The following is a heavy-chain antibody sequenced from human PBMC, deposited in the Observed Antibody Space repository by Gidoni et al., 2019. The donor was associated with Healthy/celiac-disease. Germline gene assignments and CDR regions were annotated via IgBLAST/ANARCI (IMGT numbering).Heavy chain of an antibody. V-gene: IGHV2-26*01. D-gene: IGHD3-10*01. CDR2: IFANDEK. CDR1: GVSLTHARMG. Sequence: QVTFTDSVPVLVKPTDTLTLTCTVSGVSLTHARMGVTCIRQHPGTALEWLAHIFANDEKSYSTSRKSRLTISKDTSKRQVVLTMNTMDTVYTATYYCERSFSRSQYGAGSYDYYYYGMDVWGQGTTVTVSS. J-gene: IGHJ6*02. CDR3: ERSFSRSQYGAGSYDYYYYGMDV.